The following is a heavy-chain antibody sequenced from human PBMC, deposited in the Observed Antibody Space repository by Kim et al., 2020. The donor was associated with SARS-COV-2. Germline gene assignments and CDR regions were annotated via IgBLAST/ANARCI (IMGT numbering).Heavy chain of an antibody. CDR2: IYYSGST. V-gene: IGHV4-61*01. D-gene: IGHD4-17*01. CDR3: ARDRRGMTTVTTWDYYG. CDR1: GGSVSSGSYY. J-gene: IGHJ6*01. Sequence: SETLSLTCTVSGGSVSSGSYYWSWIRQPPGKGLEWIGYIYYSGSTNYNPSLKSRVTISVDTSKNQFSLKLSSVTAADTAVYYCARDRRGMTTVTTWDYYG.